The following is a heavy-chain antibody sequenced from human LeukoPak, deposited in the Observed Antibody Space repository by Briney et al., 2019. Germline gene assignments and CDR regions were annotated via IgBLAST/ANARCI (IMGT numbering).Heavy chain of an antibody. CDR1: GYTFTGYY. V-gene: IGHV1-2*02. D-gene: IGHD2-2*01. J-gene: IGHJ4*02. CDR2: INPNSGGT. CDR3: ARDLGVVPAAKIGAAFDY. Sequence: ASVKVSCKASGYTFTGYYMHWVRQAPGQGLEWMGWINPNSGGTNYAQKFQGRVTMTRDTSISTAYMELSRLRSDDTAVYYCARDLGVVPAAKIGAAFDYWGQGTLVTVSS.